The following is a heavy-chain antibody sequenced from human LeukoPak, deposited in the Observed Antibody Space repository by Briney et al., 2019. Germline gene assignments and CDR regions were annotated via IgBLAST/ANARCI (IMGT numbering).Heavy chain of an antibody. D-gene: IGHD6-13*01. CDR2: ISWNSGSI. V-gene: IGHV3-9*01. Sequence: GGSLRLSCAASGFTFDDYAMHWVRQAPGKGLEWVSGISWNSGSIGYADSVKGRFTISRDNAKNSLYLQMNSLRAEDTALYYCAKGTSAANYYGMDVWGQGTTVTVSS. CDR1: GFTFDDYA. CDR3: AKGTSAANYYGMDV. J-gene: IGHJ6*02.